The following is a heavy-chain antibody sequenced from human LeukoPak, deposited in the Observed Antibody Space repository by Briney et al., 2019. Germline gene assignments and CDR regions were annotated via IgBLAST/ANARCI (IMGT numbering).Heavy chain of an antibody. CDR3: ARSSDYSNYFDY. V-gene: IGHV4-59*08. Sequence: PSETLSLTCTVSGGSISSYYWSWIRQPPGKGLEWIGYIYYSGSTNYNPSLKSRVTISVDTSKNQFSLKLSSVTAADTAVYYCARSSDYSNYFDYWGQGTLVTVSS. CDR1: GGSISSYY. CDR2: IYYSGST. D-gene: IGHD4-11*01. J-gene: IGHJ4*02.